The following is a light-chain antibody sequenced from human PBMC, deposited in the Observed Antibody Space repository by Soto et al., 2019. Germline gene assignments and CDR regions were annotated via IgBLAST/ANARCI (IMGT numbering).Light chain of an antibody. CDR3: QHYNSYSEA. J-gene: IGKJ1*01. Sequence: DIQMTQSPSTLSVSVGDRVTITCRASQTISSWLDWYQKKPGKAPKLLIYKASTLKSGVPSRLSGSGYGTEFTLTISSMKNDDFETYYCQHYNSYSEAFGHGTKVDIK. V-gene: IGKV1-5*03. CDR1: QTISSW. CDR2: KAS.